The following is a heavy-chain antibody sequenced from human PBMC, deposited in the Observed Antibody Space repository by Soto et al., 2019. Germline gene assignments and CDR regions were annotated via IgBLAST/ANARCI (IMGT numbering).Heavy chain of an antibody. V-gene: IGHV3-74*01. J-gene: IGHJ5*02. CDR2: INSDGTTT. CDR3: ARPGNSAGVNWFDP. CDR1: GFTFSDYW. D-gene: IGHD3-10*01. Sequence: EVHLVESGGGLVQPGESLRLSCAASGFTFSDYWMHWVRQAPGKGLVWVSRINSDGTTTDYADSVKGRFTISRDNAKNTLYLQMNSLRAEDTAVYYCARPGNSAGVNWFDPWGQGTLVAVSS.